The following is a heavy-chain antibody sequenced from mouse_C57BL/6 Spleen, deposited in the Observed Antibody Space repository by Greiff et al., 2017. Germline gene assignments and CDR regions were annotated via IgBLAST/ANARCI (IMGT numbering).Heavy chain of an antibody. V-gene: IGHV1-81*01. J-gene: IGHJ4*01. Sequence: VQVVESGAELARPGASVKLSCKASGYTFTSYGISWVKQRTGQGLEWIGEIYPRSGNTYYNEKFKGKATLTADKSSSTAYMELRSLTSEDSAVYFCARRGWLPNYYAMDYWGQGTSVTVSS. CDR2: IYPRSGNT. CDR3: ARRGWLPNYYAMDY. D-gene: IGHD2-3*01. CDR1: GYTFTSYG.